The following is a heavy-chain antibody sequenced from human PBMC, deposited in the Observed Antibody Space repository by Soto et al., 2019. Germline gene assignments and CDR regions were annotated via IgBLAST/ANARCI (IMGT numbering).Heavy chain of an antibody. Sequence: GESLKISCKHSGFNFPTFWIAWVRQMPGKGLEWMGTIYPDDSDTRYSPSFQGQVTISADKSIQTAYLQWGSLKASDNAMYYCARRSSFCGSTTCYSEYIDSWGQGTLVTVSS. J-gene: IGHJ4*02. CDR3: ARRSSFCGSTTCYSEYIDS. CDR2: IYPDDSDT. CDR1: GFNFPTFW. D-gene: IGHD2-2*01. V-gene: IGHV5-51*01.